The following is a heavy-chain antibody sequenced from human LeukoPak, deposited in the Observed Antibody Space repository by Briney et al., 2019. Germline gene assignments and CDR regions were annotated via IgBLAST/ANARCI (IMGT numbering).Heavy chain of an antibody. CDR2: ISSSSSYI. D-gene: IGHD6-13*01. CDR3: ARAPSSSYDY. V-gene: IGHV3-21*01. Sequence: GGSLRLSCQASGFPFSTFPMNWVRQAPGKGLEWVSSISSSSSYIYYADSVKGRFTISRDNAKNSLYLQMNSLRAEDTAVYYCARAPSSSYDYWGQGTLVTVSS. CDR1: GFPFSTFP. J-gene: IGHJ4*02.